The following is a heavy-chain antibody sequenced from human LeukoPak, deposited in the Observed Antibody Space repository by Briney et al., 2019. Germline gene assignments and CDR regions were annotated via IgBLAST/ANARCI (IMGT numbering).Heavy chain of an antibody. CDR1: GGSINNYY. CDR3: ARGRCCSADICSGGDAFDI. J-gene: IGHJ3*02. D-gene: IGHD2-15*01. CDR2: IYTRGST. V-gene: IGHV4-4*07. Sequence: SETLSLTCTVSGGSINNYYWSWIRQPAGKGLEWIGRIYTRGSTNYNPSLKSRVTMSVDTSKNQFSLRLSSVTAAGTAVYYCARGRCCSADICSGGDAFDIWGQGTMVSVSS.